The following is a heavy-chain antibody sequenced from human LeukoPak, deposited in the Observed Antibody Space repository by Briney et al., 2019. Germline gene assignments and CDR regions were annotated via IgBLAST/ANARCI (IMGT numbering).Heavy chain of an antibody. CDR1: GFTFSSYW. CDR2: IKQDGSEK. J-gene: IGHJ4*02. V-gene: IGHV3-7*01. Sequence: GGSLRLSCAASGFTFSSYWMSWVRQAPRKGLGWVANIKQDGSEKYYVDSVKGRFTISRDNAKNSLYLQMNSLRAEDTAVYYCAREDTAMAFDYWGQGTLVTVSS. CDR3: AREDTAMAFDY. D-gene: IGHD5-18*01.